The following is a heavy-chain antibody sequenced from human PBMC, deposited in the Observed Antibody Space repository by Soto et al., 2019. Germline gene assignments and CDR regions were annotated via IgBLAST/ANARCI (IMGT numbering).Heavy chain of an antibody. Sequence: SETLSLTCTVSGGSISSSSYYWGWIRQPPGKGLEWIGSIYYSGSTYYNPSLKSRVTISVDTSKNQFSLKLSSVTAADTAVYYCARHKNWGWYFDLWGRGTLVTVSS. CDR2: IYYSGST. CDR3: ARHKNWGWYFDL. CDR1: GGSISSSSYY. J-gene: IGHJ2*01. V-gene: IGHV4-39*01. D-gene: IGHD7-27*01.